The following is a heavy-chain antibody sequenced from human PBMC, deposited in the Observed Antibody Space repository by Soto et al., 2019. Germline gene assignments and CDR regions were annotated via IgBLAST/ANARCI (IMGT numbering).Heavy chain of an antibody. V-gene: IGHV3-30-3*01. D-gene: IGHD3-9*01. CDR3: AKDGYLDTYYFDY. J-gene: IGHJ4*02. CDR2: ISYDGISK. CDR1: GFTFSSYA. Sequence: QVQLVESGGGVVQPGRSLRLSCAASGFTFSSYAMHWVRQAPGKGLEWVAVISYDGISKHYADSVKGRFSISRDDSANTLYVQMNSLRAEDTAVYYCAKDGYLDTYYFDYWGQGTLVTVSS.